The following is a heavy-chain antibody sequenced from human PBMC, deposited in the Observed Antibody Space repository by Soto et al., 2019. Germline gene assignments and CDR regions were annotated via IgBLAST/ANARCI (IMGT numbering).Heavy chain of an antibody. CDR2: ISSDGNNE. J-gene: IGHJ4*02. Sequence: GSLRLSCAASGITFDHYGMHWLRQAPGKGLEWVAVISSDGNNEYYADSVKGRFTVSRDNSQNTLYLQMNSLRPEDTAVYYCARDSYDLLTGYPPPNYFDYWGQGTLVTVSS. CDR1: GITFDHYG. D-gene: IGHD3-9*01. CDR3: ARDSYDLLTGYPPPNYFDY. V-gene: IGHV3-30*03.